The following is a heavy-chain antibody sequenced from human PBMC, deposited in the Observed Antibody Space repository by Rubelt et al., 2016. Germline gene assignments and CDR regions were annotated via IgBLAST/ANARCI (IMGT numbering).Heavy chain of an antibody. CDR2: ISYDRSNK. V-gene: IGHV3-30*04. J-gene: IGHJ4*02. D-gene: IGHD5-18*01. CDR1: GFTFSSYA. CDR3: ARDNLLDTPMVSVAYYFDY. Sequence: QVQLVESGGGVVQPGRSLRLSCAASGFTFSSYAMHWVRQAPGKGLEWVAVISYDRSNKYYADSVKGRFTISRDNAKNSLYLQMNSLRAEDRAVNYCARDNLLDTPMVSVAYYFDYWGQGTLATVSS.